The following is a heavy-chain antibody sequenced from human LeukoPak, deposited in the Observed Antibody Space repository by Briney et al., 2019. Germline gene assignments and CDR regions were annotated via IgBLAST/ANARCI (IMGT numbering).Heavy chain of an antibody. J-gene: IGHJ4*02. V-gene: IGHV3-74*01. CDR2: INSDGSTT. Sequence: GGSLRLSCAASGFTFRSYWMHWVRQAPGKGLVWVSGINSDGSTTRNADSVEGRFTISRDNAKNTLYLQMNSLRAEDTAVYYCATIVGTPYWGQGTLVTVSS. CDR3: ATIVGTPY. D-gene: IGHD5-12*01. CDR1: GFTFRSYW.